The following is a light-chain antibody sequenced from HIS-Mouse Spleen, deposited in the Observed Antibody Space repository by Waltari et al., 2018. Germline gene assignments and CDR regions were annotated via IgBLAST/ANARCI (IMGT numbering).Light chain of an antibody. CDR3: SSYTSSSTLHYV. Sequence: QSALTQPASVSGSPGQSITISCTGTSSDVGGYNYVYWYQQHPGKAPKLMIYEVSKRPAGVSKRFSGSKSGNTASLTISGLQAEDEADYYCSSYTSSSTLHYVFGTGTKVTVL. V-gene: IGLV2-14*01. CDR1: SSDVGGYNY. J-gene: IGLJ1*01. CDR2: EVS.